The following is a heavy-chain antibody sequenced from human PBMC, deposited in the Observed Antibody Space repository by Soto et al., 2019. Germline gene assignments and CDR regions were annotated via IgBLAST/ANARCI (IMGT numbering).Heavy chain of an antibody. Sequence: EVQLVESGGGLVQPGGSLRLSCAASGFTFSNYNMHWVRQATGKGLEWVSAIGTAGGTYYPASVKGRFTISRENAKNSLYLQMNSLRAGDTAVYYCVRGRATVSDFDYWGQGTLVTVSS. CDR1: GFTFSNYN. J-gene: IGHJ4*02. CDR3: VRGRATVSDFDY. D-gene: IGHD4-17*01. CDR2: IGTAGGT. V-gene: IGHV3-13*01.